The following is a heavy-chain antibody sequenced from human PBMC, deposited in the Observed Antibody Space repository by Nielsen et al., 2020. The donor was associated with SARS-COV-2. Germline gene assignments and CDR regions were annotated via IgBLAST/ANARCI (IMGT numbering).Heavy chain of an antibody. CDR2: ISPNSGGT. V-gene: IGHV1-2*06. CDR1: GYTFTDYY. D-gene: IGHD5-24*01. Sequence: ASVKVSCKASGYTFTDYYMHWVRQAPGQGLEWMGRISPNSGGTSYAQKFQGRVTMTRDTSITTAYMEVSRLKSDDTAVYYCAPTRIRDGYNYPFDYWGQGTLVTVSS. CDR3: APTRIRDGYNYPFDY. J-gene: IGHJ4*02.